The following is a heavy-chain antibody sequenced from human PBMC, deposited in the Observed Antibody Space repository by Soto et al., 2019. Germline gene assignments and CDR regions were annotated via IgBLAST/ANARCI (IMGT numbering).Heavy chain of an antibody. Sequence: GGSLRLSCAASGFTFSSYAMSWVRQSPGKGLEWVSAISGSGGSTYYADSVKGRFTISRDNSKNTLYLQMNSLRAEDTAVYYCAKDRIPTYYYDSSGAYFDYWGQGTLVTVSS. CDR2: ISGSGGST. J-gene: IGHJ4*02. D-gene: IGHD3-22*01. CDR1: GFTFSSYA. CDR3: AKDRIPTYYYDSSGAYFDY. V-gene: IGHV3-23*01.